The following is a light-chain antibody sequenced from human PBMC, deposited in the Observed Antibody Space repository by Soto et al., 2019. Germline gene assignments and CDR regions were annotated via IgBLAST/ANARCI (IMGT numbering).Light chain of an antibody. J-gene: IGKJ2*01. CDR3: QQNYSLPYT. CDR2: AAS. Sequence: DIQMTQSPSSLSASVGDRVTITCRASQTISSSLNWYEQKPGKAPKLQIYAASSLQKGVPSRFSGSGSGTDYTLTISSLQTEDCATYHCQQNYSLPYTFGQGTKLEIK. CDR1: QTISSS. V-gene: IGKV1-39*01.